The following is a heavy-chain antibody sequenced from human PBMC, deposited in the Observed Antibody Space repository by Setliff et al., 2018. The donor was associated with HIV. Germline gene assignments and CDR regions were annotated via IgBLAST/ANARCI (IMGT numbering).Heavy chain of an antibody. Sequence: SETLSLTCTVSGGSISGYFWNWIRQPTGKGLEWIGHIYTSGSTNYNPSLKSRVTISVDTSKNQFSLKLSSVTAADTAVYYCAREEDYNFWSGYDWFDPWGQGTLVTVSS. J-gene: IGHJ5*02. CDR3: AREEDYNFWSGYDWFDP. D-gene: IGHD3-3*01. V-gene: IGHV4-4*07. CDR1: GGSISGYF. CDR2: IYTSGST.